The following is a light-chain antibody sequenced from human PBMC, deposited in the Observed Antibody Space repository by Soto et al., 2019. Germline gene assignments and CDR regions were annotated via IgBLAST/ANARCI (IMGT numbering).Light chain of an antibody. CDR2: KAS. CDR1: QSIRSW. V-gene: IGKV1-5*03. CDR3: QQYISYPRT. Sequence: DIQMTQSPSTLSASVGDRVTITCRASQSIRSWLAWYQQKPGKAPKLLMYKASYLQNGVPSRFSGSGSGTEFTLPISSLQPDDFAAYHCQQYISYPRTFGPGTKVEMK. J-gene: IGKJ1*01.